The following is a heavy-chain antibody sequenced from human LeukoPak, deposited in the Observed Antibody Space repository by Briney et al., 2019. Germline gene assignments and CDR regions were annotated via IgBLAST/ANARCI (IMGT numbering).Heavy chain of an antibody. Sequence: SETLSLTCTVSGYSINSVYYWGWIRQPPEKGLEWIGSIHHSGTTYYNPSLKSRVTISMDTSRNQFSLKLTSVTAADTALYYCARPSTLGYAYGRSDFDSWGPGTLVTVSS. CDR2: IHHSGTT. CDR1: GYSINSVYY. CDR3: ARPSTLGYAYGRSDFDS. J-gene: IGHJ4*02. D-gene: IGHD5-18*01. V-gene: IGHV4-38-2*02.